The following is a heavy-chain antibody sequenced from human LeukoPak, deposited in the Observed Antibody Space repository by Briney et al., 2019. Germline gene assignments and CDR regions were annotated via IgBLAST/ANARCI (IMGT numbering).Heavy chain of an antibody. CDR2: ISYDGSNK. J-gene: IGHJ6*02. Sequence: QPGGSLRLSCAASGFTFSSYGMHWVRQAPGKGQEWVAVISYDGSNKYYADSVKGRFTISRDNSKNTLYLQMNSLRAEDTAVYYCAKDARFGSSSWYYYYYGMDVWGQGTTVTVSS. CDR1: GFTFSSYG. CDR3: AKDARFGSSSWYYYYYGMDV. D-gene: IGHD6-13*01. V-gene: IGHV3-30*18.